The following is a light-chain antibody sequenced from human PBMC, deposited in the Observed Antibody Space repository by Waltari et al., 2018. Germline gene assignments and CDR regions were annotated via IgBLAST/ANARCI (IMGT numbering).Light chain of an antibody. CDR2: GNS. Sequence: QSVLTQPPPVSGAPGQRVTISCTGSSPHIGAGYDVHWYQQLPGTAPKLLIYGNSNRPSGVPDRFSGSKSGTSASLAITGLQAEDEADCYCQSYDSSLSGWDVVFGGGTKLTVL. V-gene: IGLV1-40*01. CDR3: QSYDSSLSGWDVV. J-gene: IGLJ2*01. CDR1: SPHIGAGYD.